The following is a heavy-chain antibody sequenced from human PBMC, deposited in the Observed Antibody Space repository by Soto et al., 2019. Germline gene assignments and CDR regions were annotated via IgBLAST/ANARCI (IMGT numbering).Heavy chain of an antibody. Sequence: QVQLQESGPGLVKPSETLSLICSVSGGSISGYYWSWIRQPAGKGLEWIGRIYTSESTNYNPSLKSRVTLSADTSKNQFSLKLRFVTAADTAVYFCARFARQQLDCWGLGTLVTVSS. D-gene: IGHD6-13*01. CDR3: ARFARQQLDC. CDR2: IYTSEST. V-gene: IGHV4-4*07. J-gene: IGHJ4*02. CDR1: GGSISGYY.